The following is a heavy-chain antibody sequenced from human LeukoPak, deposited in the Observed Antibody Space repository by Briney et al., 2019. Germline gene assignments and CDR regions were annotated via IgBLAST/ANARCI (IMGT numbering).Heavy chain of an antibody. CDR1: GGSLSVYY. CDR3: ARTGGPTYKSAWYI. D-gene: IGHD6-19*01. V-gene: IGHV4-59*01. CDR2: INDSGIS. J-gene: IGHJ3*02. Sequence: SETLSLTCTVSGGSLSVYYWSWTRQPPGKVLEWIGYINDSGISSYRPSLKSRVTISVDTSKNQFSLRLSSVTAADTAVYYCARTGGPTYKSAWYIWGQGTVVTVSS.